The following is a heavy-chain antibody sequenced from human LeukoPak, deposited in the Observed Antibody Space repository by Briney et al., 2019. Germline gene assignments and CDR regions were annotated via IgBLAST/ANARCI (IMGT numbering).Heavy chain of an antibody. CDR3: ARAERLLEWLLDS. CDR1: EFTFSRHT. D-gene: IGHD3-3*01. V-gene: IGHV3-21*01. CDR2: ISSTGSYI. J-gene: IGHJ4*02. Sequence: GGSLRLSCAASEFTFSRHTMNWVRQAPGKGLEWVSSISSTGSYIYYAESLKGRFTVSRDNAKNYVYLQMNSLRVDDTAVYYCARAERLLEWLLDSWGQGTLVTVSS.